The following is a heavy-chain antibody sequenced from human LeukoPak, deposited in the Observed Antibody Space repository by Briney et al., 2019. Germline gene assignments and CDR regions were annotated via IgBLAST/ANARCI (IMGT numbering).Heavy chain of an antibody. Sequence: GGSLRLSCAASGFTFSGSATHWVRQASGKGLEWVGRIRSKANSYATAYAASVKGRFTISRDDSKNTAYLQMNSLKTEDTAVYYCTRSDTTFDYWGQGTLVTVSS. D-gene: IGHD1-1*01. CDR3: TRSDTTFDY. J-gene: IGHJ4*02. V-gene: IGHV3-73*01. CDR1: GFTFSGSA. CDR2: IRSKANSYAT.